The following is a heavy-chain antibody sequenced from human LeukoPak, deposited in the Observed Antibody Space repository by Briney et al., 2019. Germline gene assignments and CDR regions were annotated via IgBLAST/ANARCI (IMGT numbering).Heavy chain of an antibody. CDR1: GYSISSGYY. Sequence: PSETLSLTCTVSGYSISSGYYWGWIRQPPGKGLEWIGSIYHSGSTYYNPSLKSRVTISVDTSKNQFSLKLSSVTAADTAVYYCARGSRWYPDYWAREPWSPSPQ. D-gene: IGHD4-23*01. V-gene: IGHV4-38-2*02. J-gene: IGHJ4*02. CDR2: IYHSGST. CDR3: ARGSRWYPDY.